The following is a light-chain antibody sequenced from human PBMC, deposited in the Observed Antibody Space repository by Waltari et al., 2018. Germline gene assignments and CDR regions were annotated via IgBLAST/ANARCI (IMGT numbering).Light chain of an antibody. Sequence: DIQLTQSPSFLSASVGDRVTITCRASQGITSHLAWYQQKSGRAPNFLIYDASTLRRGVPSRFSGSGSGTVFTLTINDLQPEDFATYYCQQLNSYLYSFGQGTEVVMK. J-gene: IGKJ2*01. CDR1: QGITSH. V-gene: IGKV1-9*01. CDR3: QQLNSYLYS. CDR2: DAS.